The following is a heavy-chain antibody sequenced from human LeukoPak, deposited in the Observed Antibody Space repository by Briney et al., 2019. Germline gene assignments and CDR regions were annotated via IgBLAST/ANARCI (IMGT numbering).Heavy chain of an antibody. Sequence: SETLSLTCTVSGGSISSSRYYWDWMRQSPGNGLEWIGTIYYSGSPSYNPSLKSRVTMSVDTSKNQFSLKVNSVTAADTAVYYCATTYDILSGSAMGDYWGQGTLVTVSS. CDR2: IYYSGSP. V-gene: IGHV4-39*01. J-gene: IGHJ4*02. D-gene: IGHD3-10*01. CDR1: GGSISSSRYY. CDR3: ATTYDILSGSAMGDY.